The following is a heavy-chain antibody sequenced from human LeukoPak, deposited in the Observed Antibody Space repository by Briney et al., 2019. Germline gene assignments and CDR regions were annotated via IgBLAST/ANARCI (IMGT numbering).Heavy chain of an antibody. CDR3: ARVSVAGTGPDY. CDR1: GGSVSSGNYY. Sequence: NPSETLSLTCTVSGGSVSSGNYYWRWVRQPPGKGLEWIGFMSNSAHTDSNASLKSRVTISVDTSKNQFSLKLKSVTAADTAVYYCARVSVAGTGPDYWGQGTLVTVSS. V-gene: IGHV4-61*01. J-gene: IGHJ4*02. D-gene: IGHD6-13*01. CDR2: MSNSAHT.